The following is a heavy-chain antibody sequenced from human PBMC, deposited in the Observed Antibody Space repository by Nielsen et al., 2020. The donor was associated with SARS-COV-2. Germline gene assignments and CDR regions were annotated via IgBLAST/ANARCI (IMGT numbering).Heavy chain of an antibody. CDR1: GVTFSNNA. J-gene: IGHJ4*02. Sequence: GESLKISCTASGVTFSNNAMTWVRQAPGKGLEWVSVIYSGGSTYYADSVKGRFTISRDNSKNTLYLQMNSLRAEDTAVYYCARRYDSSGPTGKIDYWGQGTLVTVSS. CDR3: ARRYDSSGPTGKIDY. D-gene: IGHD3-22*01. V-gene: IGHV3-66*04. CDR2: IYSGGST.